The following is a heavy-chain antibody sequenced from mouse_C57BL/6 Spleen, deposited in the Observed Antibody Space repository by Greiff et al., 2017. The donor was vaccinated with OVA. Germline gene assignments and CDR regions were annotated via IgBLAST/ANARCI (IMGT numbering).Heavy chain of an antibody. CDR2: IYPGDGDT. Sequence: VQRVESGPELVKPGASVKISCKASGYAFSSSWMNWVKQRPGTGLEWIGRIYPGDGDTNYNGKFKGKATLTADKSSSTAYMQLSSLTSEDSAVYFCARYRDWYFDVWGTGTTVTVSS. V-gene: IGHV1-82*01. D-gene: IGHD2-12*01. J-gene: IGHJ1*03. CDR1: GYAFSSSW. CDR3: ARYRDWYFDV.